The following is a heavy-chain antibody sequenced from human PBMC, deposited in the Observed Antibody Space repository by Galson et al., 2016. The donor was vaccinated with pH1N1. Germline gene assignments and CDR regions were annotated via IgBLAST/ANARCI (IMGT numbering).Heavy chain of an antibody. Sequence: QSGAEVKKPGESLKISCKGSGYSFTSYWIGWVRQMPGKGLEWMGIIFPGDSDTRYSPSFQGQVTISADKSISTAYLQWNSLRASDTAMYYCARSPADPGYSYFHMDVWGKGTTVSVSS. CDR1: GYSFTSYW. CDR3: ARSPADPGYSYFHMDV. J-gene: IGHJ6*03. V-gene: IGHV5-51*03. CDR2: IFPGDSDT. D-gene: IGHD2-21*01.